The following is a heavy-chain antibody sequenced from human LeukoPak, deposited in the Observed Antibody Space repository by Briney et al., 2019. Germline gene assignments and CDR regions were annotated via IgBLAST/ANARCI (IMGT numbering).Heavy chain of an antibody. Sequence: SVKVSCKASGGTFSSYAISWVRQAPGQGLEWMGGIIPIFGTANYAQKFQGRVTITTDESASTAYMELSSLRSEDTAVYYCARDRDCTNGVCYISWFDPWGQGTLVTVSS. D-gene: IGHD2-8*01. J-gene: IGHJ5*02. CDR1: GGTFSSYA. CDR3: ARDRDCTNGVCYISWFDP. CDR2: IIPIFGTA. V-gene: IGHV1-69*05.